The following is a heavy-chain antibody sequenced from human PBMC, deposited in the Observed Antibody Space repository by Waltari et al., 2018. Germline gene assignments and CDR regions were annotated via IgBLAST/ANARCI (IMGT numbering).Heavy chain of an antibody. V-gene: IGHV4-39*01. CDR2: IYYSGST. CDR1: GGSISSSSYY. Sequence: QLQLQESGPGLVQPSETLSLTCTVSGGSISSSSYYWGWIRQPPGKGLEWIGSIYYSGSTYYNPSLKSRVTRSVETSKNQFSLKLSSVTAADTAVYYCARRATTGIWFDPWGQGTLVTVSS. D-gene: IGHD1-26*01. CDR3: ARRATTGIWFDP. J-gene: IGHJ5*02.